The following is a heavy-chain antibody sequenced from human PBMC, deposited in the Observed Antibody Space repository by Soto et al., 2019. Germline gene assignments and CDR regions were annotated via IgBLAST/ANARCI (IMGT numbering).Heavy chain of an antibody. J-gene: IGHJ5*02. Sequence: NPGGSLRLSCAASGFIFSDYSMNWVRQAPGKGLEWVSSISSGSRSIYYADSVKGRFTISRDNAQNSLYLQMNSLRAEDTAVYYCAREDAKYSSGWYDWFDPWGQGSLVTVSS. CDR3: AREDAKYSSGWYDWFDP. CDR1: GFIFSDYS. V-gene: IGHV3-21*06. D-gene: IGHD6-13*01. CDR2: ISSGSRSI.